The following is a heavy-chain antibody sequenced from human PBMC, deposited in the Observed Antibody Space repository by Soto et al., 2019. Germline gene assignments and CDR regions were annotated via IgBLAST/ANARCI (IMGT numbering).Heavy chain of an antibody. D-gene: IGHD6-19*01. CDR3: AREQSGAVAVTEWFDH. CDR2: IITIFGTA. CDR1: GGTFSSYA. J-gene: IGHJ5*02. Sequence: QVQLVQSGAEVKKPGSSVKVSCKASGGTFSSYAISWVRQAPGQGLEWMGGIITIFGTANYAQKFQGRVTITADESTSTAYMELSSLRSEDTAVYYCAREQSGAVAVTEWFDHWGQGTLVTVSS. V-gene: IGHV1-69*01.